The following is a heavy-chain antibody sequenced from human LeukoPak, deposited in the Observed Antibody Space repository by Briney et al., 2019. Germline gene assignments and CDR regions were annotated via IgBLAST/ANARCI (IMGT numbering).Heavy chain of an antibody. CDR3: ARGLRGSPAFDY. J-gene: IGHJ4*02. D-gene: IGHD2-2*01. Sequence: ASVKVSCKASGCTLTGYYMHWVRQAPGQGLEWMGWINPNSGGTNYAQKFQGRVTMTRDTSISTAYMELSRLRSDDTAVYYCARGLRGSPAFDYWGQGTLVTVSS. CDR1: GCTLTGYY. CDR2: INPNSGGT. V-gene: IGHV1-2*02.